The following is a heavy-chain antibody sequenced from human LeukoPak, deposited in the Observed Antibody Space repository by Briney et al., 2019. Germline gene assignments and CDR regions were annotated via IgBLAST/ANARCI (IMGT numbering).Heavy chain of an antibody. CDR1: GFTFSSYA. CDR2: ISHDGSNK. D-gene: IGHD3-10*01. J-gene: IGHJ4*02. Sequence: GGPLRLSCAASGFTFSSYAMHWVRQAPGKGLEWVAVISHDGSNKYYADSVKGRFTISRDNSKNTLYLQMNSLRAEDTAVYYCARDGPLDYYGSGSYYGIDYWGQGTLVTVSS. V-gene: IGHV3-30*04. CDR3: ARDGPLDYYGSGSYYGIDY.